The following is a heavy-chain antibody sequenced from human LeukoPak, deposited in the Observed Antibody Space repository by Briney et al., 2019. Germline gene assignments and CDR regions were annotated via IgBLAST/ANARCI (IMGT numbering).Heavy chain of an antibody. CDR2: ISYDGSNK. V-gene: IGHV3-30*18. CDR1: GFTFSRYG. J-gene: IGHJ5*02. Sequence: GGSLRLSCAASGFTFSRYGMHWVRQAPGKGLEWVAVISYDGSNKYYADSVKGRFTISRDNSKNTLYLQMNSLRAEDTAVYYCAKDKNYYGSGSRPFDPWGQGTLVTVSS. CDR3: AKDKNYYGSGSRPFDP. D-gene: IGHD3-10*01.